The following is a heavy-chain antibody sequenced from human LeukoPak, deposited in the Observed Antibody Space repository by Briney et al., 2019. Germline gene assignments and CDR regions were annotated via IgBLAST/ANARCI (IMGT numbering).Heavy chain of an antibody. J-gene: IGHJ4*02. D-gene: IGHD4-23*01. V-gene: IGHV4-61*02. CDR2: IYTSGST. Sequence: SETLSLTCAVFGGSISSGSSYGSWIRQPAGKGLEWIGRIYTSGSTNYNPSLKSRVTISVDTSKNQFSPKLSSVTAADTAVYYCASSSTVVTPVTIDYWGQGTLVTVSS. CDR1: GGSISSGSSY. CDR3: ASSSTVVTPVTIDY.